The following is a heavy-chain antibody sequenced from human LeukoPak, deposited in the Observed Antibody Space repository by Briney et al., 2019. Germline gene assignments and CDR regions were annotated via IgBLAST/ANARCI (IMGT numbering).Heavy chain of an antibody. D-gene: IGHD1-1*01. V-gene: IGHV4-59*11. CDR1: GGSISSHY. J-gene: IGHJ4*02. CDR3: ARVQRPLDGADY. Sequence: PSETLSLTCSVSGGSISSHYWSWIRQPPGKALECFGYIYYSGSTYYNPSLRSRVTISVDTSKNLFPLKLSSVTAADTAVYYCARVQRPLDGADYWGQGTLVTVSS. CDR2: IYYSGST.